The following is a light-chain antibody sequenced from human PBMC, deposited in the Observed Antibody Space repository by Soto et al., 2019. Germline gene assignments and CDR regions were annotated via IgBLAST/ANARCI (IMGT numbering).Light chain of an antibody. Sequence: DIQMTQSPSTLSGSVGDRVTITCRASQTISSWLAWYQQKPGKAPKLLIYKASTLKSGVPSRFIGSGSVTEFTLTISSLQPDDFATYYCQHYNSYSEAFGKVTKVELK. J-gene: IGKJ1*01. V-gene: IGKV1-5*03. CDR3: QHYNSYSEA. CDR2: KAS. CDR1: QTISSW.